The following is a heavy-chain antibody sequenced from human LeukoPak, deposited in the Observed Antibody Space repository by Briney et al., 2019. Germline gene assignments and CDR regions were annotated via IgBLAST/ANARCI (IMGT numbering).Heavy chain of an antibody. D-gene: IGHD3-22*01. J-gene: IGHJ4*02. Sequence: GGSLRLSCAASGFTFSSFHINWVRQAPGKGLEWLSYISRDSTTIYYADSVKGRFTISRDNAKNSLYLQMNSLRAEDTAVYHCATDYYDSSGYYTGSYWGQGTLVAVSS. V-gene: IGHV3-48*01. CDR1: GFTFSSFH. CDR2: ISRDSTTI. CDR3: ATDYYDSSGYYTGSY.